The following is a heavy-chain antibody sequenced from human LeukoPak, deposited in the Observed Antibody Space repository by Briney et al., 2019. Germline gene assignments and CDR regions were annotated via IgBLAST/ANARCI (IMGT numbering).Heavy chain of an antibody. CDR3: ARVRPGYYTYFDY. D-gene: IGHD3/OR15-3a*01. CDR2: IKSKTDGGTT. V-gene: IGHV3-15*01. CDR1: GFTFSNAW. J-gene: IGHJ4*02. Sequence: GGSLRLSCAASGFTFSNAWMSWVRQAPGKGLEWVGRIKSKTDGGTTDYAAPVKGRFTISRDDSKNTLYLQMNSLKTEDTAVYYCARVRPGYYTYFDYWGQGTLVTVSS.